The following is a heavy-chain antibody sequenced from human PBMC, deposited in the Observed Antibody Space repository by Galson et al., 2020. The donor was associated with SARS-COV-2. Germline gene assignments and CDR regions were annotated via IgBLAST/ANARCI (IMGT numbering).Heavy chain of an antibody. CDR3: ARVNYYGSGSYSPWYFDY. CDR1: GGSISSGGYY. Sequence: SETLSLTCTVSGGSISSGGYYWSWIRQHPGKGLEWIGYIYYSGSTYYNPSLKSQVTISVDTSKNQFSLKLSSVTAVDTAVYYCARVNYYGSGSYSPWYFDYWGQGTLVTVSS. D-gene: IGHD3-10*01. J-gene: IGHJ4*02. V-gene: IGHV4-31*01. CDR2: IYYSGST.